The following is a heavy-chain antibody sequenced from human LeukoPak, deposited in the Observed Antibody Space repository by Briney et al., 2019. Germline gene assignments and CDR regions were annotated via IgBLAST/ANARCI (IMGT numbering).Heavy chain of an antibody. CDR3: ARSHGSGSYYNLNDY. CDR2: IYYTGST. V-gene: IGHV4-59*01. CDR1: GGSISNYY. D-gene: IGHD3-10*01. Sequence: SETASLTCTVYGGSISNYYWSWVRQPPGKGLEWIGYIYYTGSTNYNPSLRSRVTISVDTSKNQFSLKLSSVTAADTAVYYCARSHGSGSYYNLNDYWGQGILVTVSS. J-gene: IGHJ4*02.